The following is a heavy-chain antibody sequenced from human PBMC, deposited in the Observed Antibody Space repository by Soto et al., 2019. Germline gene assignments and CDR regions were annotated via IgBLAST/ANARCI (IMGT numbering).Heavy chain of an antibody. J-gene: IGHJ4*02. CDR3: ARLVYDTRLNYMYFDF. Sequence: NPSETLSLTCAVSGVSIGSGNWWTWVRQTPQRGLEYIGEIFHDGTANYYPSFERRVAISADTSKNQFSLKLTSVTAADTAIYFCARLVYDTRLNYMYFDFWGQGALVTVSS. CDR2: IFHDGTA. V-gene: IGHV4-4*02. D-gene: IGHD3-10*01. CDR1: GVSIGSGNW.